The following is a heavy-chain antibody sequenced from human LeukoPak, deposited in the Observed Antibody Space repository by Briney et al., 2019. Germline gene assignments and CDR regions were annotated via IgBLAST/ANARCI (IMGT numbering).Heavy chain of an antibody. CDR2: ISSSSSYI. Sequence: GGSLRLSCAASGFTFSSYSMNWVRQAPGKGLEWVSSISSSSSYIYYADSVKGRFTISRDNAKNSLYLQMNSLRAEDTAVYYCARDLGIGDAFDIWGQGTMVTVSS. CDR3: ARDLGIGDAFDI. V-gene: IGHV3-21*01. CDR1: GFTFSSYS. J-gene: IGHJ3*02. D-gene: IGHD3-3*02.